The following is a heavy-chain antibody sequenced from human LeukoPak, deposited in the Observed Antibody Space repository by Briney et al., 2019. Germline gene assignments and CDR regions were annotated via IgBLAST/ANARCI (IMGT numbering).Heavy chain of an antibody. CDR1: GGSFSGYY. V-gene: IGHV4-34*01. J-gene: IGHJ4*02. D-gene: IGHD6-19*01. CDR3: AALSSGSGWYYFDY. Sequence: SETLSLTCAVYGGSFSGYYWSWMRQPPGKGLEWIGEINHSGSTNYNPSLKSRVTISVDTSKNQFSLKLSSVTAADTAVYYCAALSSGSGWYYFDYWGQGTLVTVSS. CDR2: INHSGST.